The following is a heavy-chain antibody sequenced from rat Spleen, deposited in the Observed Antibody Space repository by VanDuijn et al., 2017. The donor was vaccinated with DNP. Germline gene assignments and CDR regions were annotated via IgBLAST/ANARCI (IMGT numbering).Heavy chain of an antibody. V-gene: IGHV3-1*01. CDR1: GYSITSNY. J-gene: IGHJ2*01. D-gene: IGHD1-2*01. CDR3: TRDREYYYGSYIFPPFDY. CDR2: ISYSGYT. Sequence: EVQLQESGPGLVKPSQSLSLTCSVTGYSITSNYWGWIRKFPGNKMEWIGHISYSGYTSYNPSLKSRISITRDTSKNQFFLQLNSVTTEDTATYYCTRDREYYYGSYIFPPFDYWGQGVMVTVSS.